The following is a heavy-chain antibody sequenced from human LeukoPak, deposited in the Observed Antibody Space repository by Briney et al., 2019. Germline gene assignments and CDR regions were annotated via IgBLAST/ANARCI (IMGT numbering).Heavy chain of an antibody. CDR2: ISSTGSDI. V-gene: IGHV3-21*01. Sequence: TGGSLRLSCAASGFTFSIYSINWVRQAPGKGLEWVSSISSTGSDIYYADSLKGRFTISRDNAKNSLYLQMNSLRAEDTAVYYCARGSSYSSSSPYYYYMDVWGKGTTVTVSS. D-gene: IGHD6-6*01. CDR3: ARGSSYSSSSPYYYYMDV. J-gene: IGHJ6*03. CDR1: GFTFSIYS.